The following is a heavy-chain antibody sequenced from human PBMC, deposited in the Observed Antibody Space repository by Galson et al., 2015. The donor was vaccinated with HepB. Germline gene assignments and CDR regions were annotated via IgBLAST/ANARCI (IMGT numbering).Heavy chain of an antibody. CDR3: TTTTGTTPFDY. V-gene: IGHV3-49*03. CDR2: IRSKAYGGTT. J-gene: IGHJ4*02. CDR1: GFTFGDYA. D-gene: IGHD4-17*01. Sequence: SLRLSCAASGFTFGDYAMSWFRQAPGKGLEWVGFIRSKAYGGTTEYAASVKGRFTISRDDSKSIAYLQMNSLKTEDTAVYYCTTTTGTTPFDYWGQGTLVTVSS.